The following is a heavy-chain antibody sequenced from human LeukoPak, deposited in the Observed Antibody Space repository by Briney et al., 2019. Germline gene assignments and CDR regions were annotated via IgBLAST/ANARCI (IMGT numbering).Heavy chain of an antibody. V-gene: IGHV3-21*01. J-gene: IGHJ4*02. D-gene: IGHD6-19*01. CDR1: GFTFSSYS. CDR2: ISSIRSYI. Sequence: PGGSLRLSCAASGFTFSSYSMNWVRQAPGKGLEWVSSISSIRSYIYYADSVKGRFTISRDNAKNSLYLQMNSLRAEDTAVYYCARVVFSIAVAARLGGYYFDYWGQGTLVTVSS. CDR3: ARVVFSIAVAARLGGYYFDY.